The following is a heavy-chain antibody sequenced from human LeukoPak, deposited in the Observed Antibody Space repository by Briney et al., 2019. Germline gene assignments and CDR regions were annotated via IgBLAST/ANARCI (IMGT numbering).Heavy chain of an antibody. V-gene: IGHV3-74*01. CDR2: IKSDGSNT. CDR1: GFTFSSYW. CDR3: ARKGAVANTADY. Sequence: GGSLRLSCAASGFTFSSYWMHWVRQAPGKGLVWVSRIKSDGSNTNYADSVKGRFTISRDNAKNTPYLQMNSLRAEDTAVYYCARKGAVANTADYWGQGTLVTVSS. D-gene: IGHD6-19*01. J-gene: IGHJ4*02.